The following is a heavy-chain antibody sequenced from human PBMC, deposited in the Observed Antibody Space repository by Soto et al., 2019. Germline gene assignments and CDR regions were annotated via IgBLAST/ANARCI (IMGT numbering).Heavy chain of an antibody. Sequence: ASVKVSCKASGYTFTGYYMHWVRQAPGQGLEWMGWINPTSGGTNYAQKFQGWVTMTRDTSISTAYMELSRLRSDDTAVYYCVRDLTTVPGPQWGQGTLVTVSS. CDR2: INPTSGGT. J-gene: IGHJ4*02. CDR1: GYTFTGYY. CDR3: VRDLTTVPGPQ. D-gene: IGHD4-17*01. V-gene: IGHV1-2*04.